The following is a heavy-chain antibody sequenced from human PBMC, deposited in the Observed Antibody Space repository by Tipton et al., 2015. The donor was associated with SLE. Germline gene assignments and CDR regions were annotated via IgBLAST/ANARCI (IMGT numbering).Heavy chain of an antibody. V-gene: IGHV4-38-2*01. CDR1: GYSISSGYY. CDR3: ARDGYYDYYGMDV. Sequence: TLSLTCAVSGYSISSGYYWGWIRQPPGKGLEWIGSIYHSGSTYYNPSLKSRVTISVDTSKNQFSLKLSSVTAADTAVYYCARDGYYDYYGMDVWGQGTTVTVSS. J-gene: IGHJ6*02. CDR2: IYHSGST.